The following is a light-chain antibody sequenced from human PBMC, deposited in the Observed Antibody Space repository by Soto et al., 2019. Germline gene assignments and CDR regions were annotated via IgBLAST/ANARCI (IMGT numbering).Light chain of an antibody. Sequence: RVWMPKQPTLSVSPGEIATLSCRASQSVGSDLAWYQQRPGQAPGLVIYDIFTRATGVPTRISSSGSGAEFTLTMSSFQAEEFAVYYCQQYSSSPLTYAGGTKVDIK. J-gene: IGKJ4*01. CDR1: QSVGSD. CDR3: QQYSSSPLT. V-gene: IGKV3D-15*01. CDR2: DIF.